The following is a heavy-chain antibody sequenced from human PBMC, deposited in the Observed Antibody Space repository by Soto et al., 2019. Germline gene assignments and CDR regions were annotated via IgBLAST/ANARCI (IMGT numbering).Heavy chain of an antibody. J-gene: IGHJ6*02. CDR2: IWNDGNGY. CDR3: ARRQISPPTRCAPYARAAMDV. V-gene: IGHV3-33*01. Sequence: CVASGVRVNIKKKHLVRPAPGKGLEWVAVIWNDGNGYYYANSVKGRFTISRDNSKNTLYLQMSSLRAEDTAVYYCARRQISPPTRCAPYARAAMDVWGQGTTAPVSS. D-gene: IGHD2-2*01. CDR1: GVRVNIKK.